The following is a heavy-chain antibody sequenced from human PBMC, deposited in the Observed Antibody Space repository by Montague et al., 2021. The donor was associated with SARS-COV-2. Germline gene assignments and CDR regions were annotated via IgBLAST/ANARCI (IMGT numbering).Heavy chain of an antibody. V-gene: IGHV4-39*07. CDR3: ARDDIVLQGVTKGMEV. D-gene: IGHD3-10*01. Sequence: MYYSGSTYYNPSLKSRVTISIDTSKNQFSLKLSSVTASDTAVYYCARDDIVLQGVTKGMEVWGKGTTGTVS. CDR2: MYYSGST. J-gene: IGHJ6*04.